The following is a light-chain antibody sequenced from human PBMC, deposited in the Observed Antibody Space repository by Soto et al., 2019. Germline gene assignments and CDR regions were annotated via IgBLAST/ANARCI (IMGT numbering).Light chain of an antibody. Sequence: DIVMTQSPDSLAVSLGERATINCKSSQSVLYNSNNKNYLAWYQQKPGQPPKLLIYLASTRESGVPDRFSGSGSGSDFDLTLSSMQAEAVAVYYCQQYYNTPLFTFGPGTKVEIK. CDR1: QSVLYNSNNKNY. CDR3: QQYYNTPLFT. CDR2: LAS. V-gene: IGKV4-1*01. J-gene: IGKJ3*01.